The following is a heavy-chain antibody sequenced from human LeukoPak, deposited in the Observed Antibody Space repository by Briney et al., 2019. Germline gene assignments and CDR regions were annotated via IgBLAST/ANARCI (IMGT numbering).Heavy chain of an antibody. D-gene: IGHD3-10*01. CDR3: ARDLIPSLVRGNGVDY. CDR2: ISSSSSTI. CDR1: GFTFSGYA. Sequence: GGSLRLSCAASGFTFSGYAMNWVRQAPGEGLEWVSYISSSSSTIYYADSVKGRFTISRDNAKNSLYLQMNSLRAEDTAVYYCARDLIPSLVRGNGVDYWGQGTLVTVSS. J-gene: IGHJ4*02. V-gene: IGHV3-48*01.